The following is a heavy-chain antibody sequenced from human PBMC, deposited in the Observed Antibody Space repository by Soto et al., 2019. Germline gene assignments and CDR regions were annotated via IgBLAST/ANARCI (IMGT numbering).Heavy chain of an antibody. CDR1: GYTFTTYG. CDR3: AREDGYCSGGSCHSGGWLEP. Sequence: ASVKVSCKTSGYTFTTYGVSWVRQAPGQGFEWMGWISPYNGNTNYAQRLQGRVTLTTDTSTKTAYMELMSLRSDDTALYYCAREDGYCSGGSCHSGGWLEPWGQGTLVTVSS. CDR2: ISPYNGNT. V-gene: IGHV1-18*01. J-gene: IGHJ5*02. D-gene: IGHD2-15*01.